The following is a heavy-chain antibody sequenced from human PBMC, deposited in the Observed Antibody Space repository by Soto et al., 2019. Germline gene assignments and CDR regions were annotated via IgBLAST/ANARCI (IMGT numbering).Heavy chain of an antibody. CDR3: ARGRYCLTGRCLPNWFDS. CDR1: GDSISTVDYF. CDR2: IYKSTTT. D-gene: IGHD2-15*01. J-gene: IGHJ5*01. V-gene: IGHV4-30-4*01. Sequence: SETLSLTCSVSGDSISTVDYFWAWIRQPPGQALEYIGYIYKSTTTYYNPSFESRVAISLDTSKSQFSLNVTSVTAADTAVYFCARGRYCLTGRCLPNWFDSWGQGTLVTVSP.